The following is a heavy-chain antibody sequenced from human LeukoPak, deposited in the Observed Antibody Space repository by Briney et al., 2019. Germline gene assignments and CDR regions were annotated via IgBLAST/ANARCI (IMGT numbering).Heavy chain of an antibody. J-gene: IGHJ4*02. CDR1: GFTFSSYG. CDR3: ASYLYWWSDLGY. Sequence: GGSLRLSCAASGFTFSSYGMHWVRQAPGKGLEWVAFIRYDGSNKYYADSVKGRFTISRDNSKDTLYLQMNSLRAEDTAVYYCASYLYWWSDLGYWGQGTLVTVSS. D-gene: IGHD2-8*02. V-gene: IGHV3-30*02. CDR2: IRYDGSNK.